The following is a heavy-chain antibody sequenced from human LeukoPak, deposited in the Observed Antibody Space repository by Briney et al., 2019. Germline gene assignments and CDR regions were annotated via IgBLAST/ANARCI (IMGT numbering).Heavy chain of an antibody. V-gene: IGHV3-7*01. J-gene: IGHJ4*02. D-gene: IGHD3-16*02. CDR3: ARGGYTRDY. CDR2: IKQDGSEK. CDR1: GFTFSSYW. Sequence: GSLRLSCAASGFTFSSYWMSWVRQAPGKGLEWVANIKQDGSEKYCVDSVKGRFTISRDNAKSSLYLQMNSLRVEDTAVYYCARGGYTRDYWGQGTLVTVSS.